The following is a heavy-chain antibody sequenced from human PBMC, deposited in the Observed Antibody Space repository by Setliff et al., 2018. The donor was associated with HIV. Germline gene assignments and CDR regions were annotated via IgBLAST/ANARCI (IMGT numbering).Heavy chain of an antibody. J-gene: IGHJ3*02. Sequence: SETLSLTCTVSGDSVTTSSWWSWVRQSPGKGLEWIGEIYRSGSTNYNPSLKSRVTISLDKSKNQFSLKVNSVTAADTAVYYCTRRDNSVSGYYTDHAFDIWGQGTLVTVSS. D-gene: IGHD3-22*01. CDR3: TRRDNSVSGYYTDHAFDI. CDR2: IYRSGST. V-gene: IGHV4-4*02. CDR1: GDSVTTSSW.